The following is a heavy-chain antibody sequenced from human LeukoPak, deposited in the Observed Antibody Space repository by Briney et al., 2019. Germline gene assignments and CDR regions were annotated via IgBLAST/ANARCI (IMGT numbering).Heavy chain of an antibody. D-gene: IGHD1-1*01. V-gene: IGHV3-30*04. CDR2: ISYDGSNK. Sequence: GGSLRLSCAASGFTFSSYAMHWVRQAPGKGLEWVAVISYDGSNKYYADSVKGRFTISRDNSKNTLYLQMNSLRAEDTAVYYCAKDLDDYWGQGTLVTVSS. J-gene: IGHJ4*02. CDR1: GFTFSSYA. CDR3: AKDLDDY.